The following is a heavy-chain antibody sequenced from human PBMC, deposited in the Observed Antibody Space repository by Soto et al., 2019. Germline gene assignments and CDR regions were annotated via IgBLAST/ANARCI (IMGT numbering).Heavy chain of an antibody. J-gene: IGHJ5*01. V-gene: IGHV6-1*01. CDR2: TYYRSKWDN. Sequence: QVQLQQSGPGLVKPSQTLSLTCAISGDSVSTNSAPWDWIRQSPSRGLEWLGRTYYRSKWDNDYAVSVKGRITINPDTSNNQLSLQLNSVTPDDTAVYYCARLIGNSWLDSWGQGILVTVSS. CDR1: GDSVSTNSAP. CDR3: ARLIGNSWLDS. D-gene: IGHD2-8*01.